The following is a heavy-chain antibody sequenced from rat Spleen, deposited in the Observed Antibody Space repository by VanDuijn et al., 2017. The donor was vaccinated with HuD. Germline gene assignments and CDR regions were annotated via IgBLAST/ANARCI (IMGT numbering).Heavy chain of an antibody. V-gene: IGHV5-22*01. Sequence: EVQLAESGGGLVQPGRSLKLSCAASGFTFSNYYMAWVRQAPKKGLEWVASINYEGSSIYYGESVKGRFTISRDNAKSTLYLQMNSLRSEDTATYYCARGPPFDYWGQGVMVTVSS. D-gene: IGHD3-1*01. CDR1: GFTFSNYY. CDR2: INYEGSSI. J-gene: IGHJ2*01. CDR3: ARGPPFDY.